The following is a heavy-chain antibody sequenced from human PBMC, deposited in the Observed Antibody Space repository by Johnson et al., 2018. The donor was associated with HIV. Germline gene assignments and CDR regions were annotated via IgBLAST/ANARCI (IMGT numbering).Heavy chain of an antibody. V-gene: IGHV3-7*01. CDR3: ARESGGSHYVYAFDI. J-gene: IGHJ3*02. Sequence: QLVESGGGLVQSGGSLRLSCAAAGFTFSSYWMSWVRQAPGKGLEWVANIKQDGSEKYYVDSVKGRFTISRDNAKNTLYLQMNSLRAEDTAVYYCARESGGSHYVYAFDIWGQGTMVTVSS. CDR1: GFTFSSYW. CDR2: IKQDGSEK. D-gene: IGHD2-15*01.